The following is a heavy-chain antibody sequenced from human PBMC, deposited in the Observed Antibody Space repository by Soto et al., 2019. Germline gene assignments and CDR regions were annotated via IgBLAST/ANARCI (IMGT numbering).Heavy chain of an antibody. CDR3: PRQRELLGPVDY. CDR2: IIPIFGTA. V-gene: IGHV1-69*01. J-gene: IGHJ4*02. D-gene: IGHD1-26*01. CDR1: GGTFSSYA. Sequence: QVQLVQSGAEVKKPGSSVKVSCKASGGTFSSYAISWLRQAPGQGLEWMGGIIPIFGTANYAQQFHGRVTITADESPSTAYMELSSLRSEDTGVYYCPRQRELLGPVDYWGQGALVTVYS.